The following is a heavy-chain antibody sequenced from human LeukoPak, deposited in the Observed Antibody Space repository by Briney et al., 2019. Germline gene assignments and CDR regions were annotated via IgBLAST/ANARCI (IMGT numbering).Heavy chain of an antibody. CDR1: GGTFSNYA. Sequence: WASVKVSCKASGGTFSNYAINWVRQAPGQGLEWMGGIIPFFATTNYAPKFQGRVTITADESTSTAYMELNSLRSEDTAVYYCAIGLKFSTTVTTPPISYYYYMDVWGRGTTVTTSS. J-gene: IGHJ6*03. CDR3: AIGLKFSTTVTTPPISYYYYMDV. CDR2: IIPFFATT. D-gene: IGHD4-17*01. V-gene: IGHV1-69*01.